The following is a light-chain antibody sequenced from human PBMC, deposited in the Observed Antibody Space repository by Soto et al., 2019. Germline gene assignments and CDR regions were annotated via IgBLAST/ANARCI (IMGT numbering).Light chain of an antibody. V-gene: IGKV3-20*01. CDR1: QTISNSH. CDR3: QQYDKSPLT. Sequence: EVVLTQSPDTLSLSPGDRATLSCRASQTISNSHLAWHQQKPGQAPRLLIFGASNRAAGIPDRFSGSGSGTDFTLTIYRLEPEDYAVYYCQQYDKSPLTFGGGTKVDIK. J-gene: IGKJ4*01. CDR2: GAS.